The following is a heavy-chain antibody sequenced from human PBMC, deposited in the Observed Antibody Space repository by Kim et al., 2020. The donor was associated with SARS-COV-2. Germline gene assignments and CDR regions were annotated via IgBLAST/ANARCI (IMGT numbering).Heavy chain of an antibody. D-gene: IGHD3-10*01. CDR1: GYNFIKYS. Sequence: ASVKVSCKASGYNFIKYSMHWVRQAPGQRPEWMGWINVGNGNTKYSQNFQGRITLTRETSATTVYMELSSLRSEDTAVYFCARDLDSWGSTWYGGFDYWGQGALVTVSA. CDR2: INVGNGNT. V-gene: IGHV1-3*01. J-gene: IGHJ4*02. CDR3: ARDLDSWGSTWYGGFDY.